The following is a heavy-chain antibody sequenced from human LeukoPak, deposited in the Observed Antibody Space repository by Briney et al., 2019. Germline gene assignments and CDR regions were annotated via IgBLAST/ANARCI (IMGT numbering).Heavy chain of an antibody. V-gene: IGHV3-21*01. Sequence: PGGSLRLSCAASGFTFSSYSMNWVRQAPGKGLEWVSSISSSSSYIYYADSVKGRFTISRDNAKNSLYLQMNSLRAEDTAVYYCARAFNGKILEWSDYWGQGTLVTVSS. CDR2: ISSSSSYI. D-gene: IGHD3-3*01. CDR1: GFTFSSYS. CDR3: ARAFNGKILEWSDY. J-gene: IGHJ4*02.